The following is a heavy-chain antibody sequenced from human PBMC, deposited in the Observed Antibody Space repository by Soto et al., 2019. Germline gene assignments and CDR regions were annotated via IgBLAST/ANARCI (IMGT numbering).Heavy chain of an antibody. V-gene: IGHV3-53*01. CDR2: IYSSGIT. CDR1: GFTVSSDY. D-gene: IGHD6-13*01. J-gene: IGHJ6*02. CDR3: ARDKFIASVYYGMDV. Sequence: EVQLVESGGGLIQPGGSLRLSCAASGFTVSSDYMSWVRQASGKGLEWVSVIYSSGITYYADSVKGRFTISRDNSKNTLYLQMNSLRAEDTAVYYCARDKFIASVYYGMDVWGQGTTVTVSS.